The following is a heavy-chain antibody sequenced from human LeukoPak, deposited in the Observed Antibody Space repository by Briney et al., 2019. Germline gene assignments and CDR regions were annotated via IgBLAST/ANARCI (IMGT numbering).Heavy chain of an antibody. V-gene: IGHV4-39*02. CDR2: IYYSGST. CDR3: ARKCRITMVRAEGTWSDP. J-gene: IGHJ5*02. CDR1: GGSISRGGYY. Sequence: SETLSLTCTVSGGSISRGGYYWSWIRQHPGKGLEWIGSIYYSGSTYYNPSLKSRVTISVDTSKNHFSLELASVSAAGPAVYYCARKCRITMVRAEGTWSDPWGQGTLVTVSS. D-gene: IGHD3-10*01.